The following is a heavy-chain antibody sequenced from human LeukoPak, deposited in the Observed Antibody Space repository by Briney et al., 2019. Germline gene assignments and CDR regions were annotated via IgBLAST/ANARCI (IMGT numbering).Heavy chain of an antibody. CDR2: IYSDGST. V-gene: IGHV3-53*01. CDR3: ARVPRLAAAGFNYYYGMDV. D-gene: IGHD6-13*01. J-gene: IGHJ6*02. Sequence: GGSLRLSCAASGFIVSGDFMSWVRQAPGKGLEWVSVIYSDGSTYYADSVKGRFTISRDNSKNTLDLQMTGLRAEDTAVYYCARVPRLAAAGFNYYYGMDVWGQGTTVTVSS. CDR1: GFIVSGDF.